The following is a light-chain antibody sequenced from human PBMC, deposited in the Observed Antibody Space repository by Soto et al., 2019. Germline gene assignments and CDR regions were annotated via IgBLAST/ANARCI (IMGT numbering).Light chain of an antibody. CDR2: ATS. CDR3: LLDFRYFWA. V-gene: IGKV3-15*01. Sequence: IVLTQSPATLSLSPWERATLACRASQSVSSNLAWYQQKPGQAPRLLIYATSTRATGIPARFSGSGSGTEFTLTISSLQPEDFATYYCLLDFRYFWAFGQGTKVDIK. J-gene: IGKJ1*01. CDR1: QSVSSN.